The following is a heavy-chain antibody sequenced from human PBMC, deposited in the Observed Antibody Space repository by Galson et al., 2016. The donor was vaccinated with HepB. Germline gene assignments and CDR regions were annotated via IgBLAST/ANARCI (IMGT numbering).Heavy chain of an antibody. D-gene: IGHD2-15*01. V-gene: IGHV3-30*04. CDR1: GFTFSSYA. Sequence: SLRLSCAASGFTFSSYAMHWVRQAPGKGLEWVAIISYDGGDKYYADSVKGRFTISRDNSKNTLYLQMNSLRAEDTAVYYCARGRWPDYYYDMDVWGQGTTVTVSS. J-gene: IGHJ6*02. CDR3: ARGRWPDYYYDMDV. CDR2: ISYDGGDK.